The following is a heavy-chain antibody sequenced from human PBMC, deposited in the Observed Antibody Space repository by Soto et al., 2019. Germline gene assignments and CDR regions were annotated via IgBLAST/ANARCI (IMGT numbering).Heavy chain of an antibody. CDR3: ARALYFNILAAYYIYAY. CDR1: GGTFSSYA. V-gene: IGHV1-69*13. D-gene: IGHD3-9*01. Sequence: GDSVKVSCKAAGGTFSSYAISWVRQAPGQGLEWMGGIIPIFGTANYAQKFQGRVTITADESTSTAYMELSSLRSEDTAVYYCARALYFNILAAYYIYAYCRQGALATV. J-gene: IGHJ4*02. CDR2: IIPIFGTA.